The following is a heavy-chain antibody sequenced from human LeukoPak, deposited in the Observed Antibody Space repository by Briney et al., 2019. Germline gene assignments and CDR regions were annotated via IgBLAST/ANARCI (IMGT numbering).Heavy chain of an antibody. D-gene: IGHD3-3*01. Sequence: GGSLRLSCAASGFIFSSYAMSWVRQAPGKGLEWVSAISGGGGSTYYADSVKGRFTISRDKSKNTLYLQMNSLRAEDTAVYYCARQNFGSPRWFDPWGQGTLVTVSS. CDR1: GFIFSSYA. CDR3: ARQNFGSPRWFDP. V-gene: IGHV3-23*01. CDR2: ISGGGGST. J-gene: IGHJ5*02.